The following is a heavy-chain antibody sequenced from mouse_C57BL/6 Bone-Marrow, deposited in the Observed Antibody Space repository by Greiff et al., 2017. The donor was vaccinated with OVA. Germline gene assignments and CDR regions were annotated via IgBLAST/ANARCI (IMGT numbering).Heavy chain of an antibody. CDR3: ASHYYGSSDWYFDV. Sequence: LVKPGASVKMSCKASGYTFTDYYMNWVKQSHGKSLEWIGVINPYNGGTSYNQKFKGKATLTVDKSSSTAYMELNSLTSEDSAVYYCASHYYGSSDWYFDVWGTGTTVTVSS. CDR1: GYTFTDYY. D-gene: IGHD1-1*01. CDR2: INPYNGGT. J-gene: IGHJ1*03. V-gene: IGHV1-19*01.